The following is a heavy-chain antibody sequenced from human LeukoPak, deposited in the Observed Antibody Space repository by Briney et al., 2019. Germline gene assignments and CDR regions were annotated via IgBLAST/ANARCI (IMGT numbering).Heavy chain of an antibody. J-gene: IGHJ3*01. CDR2: IYITGST. D-gene: IGHD1-26*01. V-gene: IGHV4-59*13. CDR3: ARVRIGETSYDASDV. Sequence: KSSETLSLTCTVSGGSISPYYWTWIRQPPGKGLEWIGDIYITGSTNYNPYLKRRVTMSVDTSKNQFSLRLSSVTAADTAVYYCARVRIGETSYDASDVWGLGTMVTVSS. CDR1: GGSISPYY.